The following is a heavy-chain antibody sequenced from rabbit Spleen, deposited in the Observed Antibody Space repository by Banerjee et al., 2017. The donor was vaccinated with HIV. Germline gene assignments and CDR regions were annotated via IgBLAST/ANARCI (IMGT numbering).Heavy chain of an antibody. D-gene: IGHD1-1*01. Sequence: QSLEESGGDLVKPGASLTLTCTASGFSFSNRCWISWVRQAPEKGLEWIADINTYTAKSVYATWATGRFTISRTSSTTVTLQMTSLTAADTATYFCARSYTGGSGPLYYFNLWGPGTLVTVS. J-gene: IGHJ4*01. V-gene: IGHV1S40*01. CDR2: INTYTAKS. CDR3: ARSYTGGSGPLYYFNL. CDR1: GFSFSNRCW.